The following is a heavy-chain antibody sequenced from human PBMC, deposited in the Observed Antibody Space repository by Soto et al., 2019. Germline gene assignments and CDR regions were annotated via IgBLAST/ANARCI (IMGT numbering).Heavy chain of an antibody. Sequence: QVQVIQSRAEVKKPGASVKVSCKTSGYTFTEYDINWVRQAPGQGPEYMGWVSPENKNAGYAPQFRGRVSMITDTTISTAYLEVTNLTYEDTAVYYCEVTTGYWGQGTMVTVSS. CDR3: EVTTGY. J-gene: IGHJ4*02. D-gene: IGHD1-1*01. V-gene: IGHV1-8*01. CDR2: VSPENKNA. CDR1: GYTFTEYD.